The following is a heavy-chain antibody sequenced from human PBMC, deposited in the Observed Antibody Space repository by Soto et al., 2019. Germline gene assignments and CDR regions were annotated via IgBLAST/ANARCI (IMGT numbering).Heavy chain of an antibody. CDR3: AKTTDGWFSAFEI. D-gene: IGHD6-19*01. CDR1: GFIFSSYA. CDR2: ISGSGTTA. Sequence: PGVSLRLSCAASGFIFSSYAMSWVLQAPGKGLEWVSAISGSGTTAYYADSVKGRFTFSRDNSKKTMYLQMNSLRAEDTAVYYCAKTTDGWFSAFEIWGQGTMVTVSS. J-gene: IGHJ3*02. V-gene: IGHV3-23*01.